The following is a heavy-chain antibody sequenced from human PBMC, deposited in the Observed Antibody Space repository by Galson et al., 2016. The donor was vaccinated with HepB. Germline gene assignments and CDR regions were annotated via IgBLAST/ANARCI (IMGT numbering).Heavy chain of an antibody. J-gene: IGHJ4*02. CDR1: GFSLTSAWVG. V-gene: IGHV2-26*01. CDR2: IFSIGKE. Sequence: PALVKPTQTLTLACTVSGFSLTSAWVGVNWIRQPPGKALEWLASIFSIGKESYTTSLKSRLPISKDTSQSQVVLTMTNVDPVDTATYHCARILNSRLTMVRGVTNLPDYWGQGTLVTVSS. CDR3: ARILNSRLTMVRGVTNLPDY. D-gene: IGHD3-10*01.